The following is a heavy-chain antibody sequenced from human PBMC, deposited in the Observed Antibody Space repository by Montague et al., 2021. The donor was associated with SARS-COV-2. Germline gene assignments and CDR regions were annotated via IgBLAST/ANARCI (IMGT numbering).Heavy chain of an antibody. D-gene: IGHD2/OR15-2a*01. V-gene: IGHV3-30-3*01. CDR3: ARDLLRHKGGFDS. CDR2: ISSDGSYK. J-gene: IGHJ4*02. Sequence: SLRLSCAASGFTFTSYSMNWVRLAPGKGLEALSVISSDGSYKYYADSVKGRFTISRDNSRNTLYLQMNSLRPEDTAVYYCARDLLRHKGGFDSWGQGTLVNVSS. CDR1: GFTFTSYS.